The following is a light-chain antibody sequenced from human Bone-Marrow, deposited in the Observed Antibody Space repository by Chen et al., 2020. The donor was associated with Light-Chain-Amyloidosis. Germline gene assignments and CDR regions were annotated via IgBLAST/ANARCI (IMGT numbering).Light chain of an antibody. J-gene: IGLJ2*01. CDR2: EVS. CDR3: CSYAGSSTFVV. CDR1: SSDVGSYNL. V-gene: IGLV2-23*02. Sequence: QSALTQPASVSGSPGQSITISFTVTSSDVGSYNLVSWYQQHPGKAPKLMIYEVSKRPSGVSNRFSGSKSGNTASLTISGLQAEDEADYYCCSYAGSSTFVVFGGGTKLTVL.